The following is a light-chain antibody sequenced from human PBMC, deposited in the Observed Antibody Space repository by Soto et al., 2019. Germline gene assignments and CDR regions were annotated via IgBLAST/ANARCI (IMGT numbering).Light chain of an antibody. Sequence: EIVMTQSPATLSVSPGERATLSCRASQSIGSNLAWYQHKPGQAPRLLIHDASTRATGIPARFSGSGSETEFTLTISSLQSEDFAVYYCQQYNNWWTFGQGTKVEIK. V-gene: IGKV3-15*01. J-gene: IGKJ1*01. CDR1: QSIGSN. CDR3: QQYNNWWT. CDR2: DAS.